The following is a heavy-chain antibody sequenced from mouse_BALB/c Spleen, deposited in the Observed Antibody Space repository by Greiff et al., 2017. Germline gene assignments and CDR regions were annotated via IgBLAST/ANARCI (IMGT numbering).Heavy chain of an antibody. Sequence: VQLQQSGPELVRPGVSVKISCKGSGYTFTDYAMHWVKQSHAKSLEWIGVISTYYGNTNYNQKFKGKATMTVDKSSSTAYMELARLTSEDSAIYYCARGLRSAMDYWGQGTSVTVSS. J-gene: IGHJ4*01. CDR3: ARGLRSAMDY. CDR1: GYTFTDYA. D-gene: IGHD1-1*01. V-gene: IGHV1-67*01. CDR2: ISTYYGNT.